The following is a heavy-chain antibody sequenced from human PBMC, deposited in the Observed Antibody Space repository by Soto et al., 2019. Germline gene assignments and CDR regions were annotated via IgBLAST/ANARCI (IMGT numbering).Heavy chain of an antibody. J-gene: IGHJ6*02. CDR1: GFTFSAYS. D-gene: IGHD6-19*01. CDR3: ARSPPYSSNMDV. CDR2: ISYDGSRE. Sequence: QEQLVGSGGGVVQPGRSLTLSCAASGFTFSAYSMHFVRQAPGKGLEWVALISYDGSRESYADSVKGRFTISRDSPSNTVSLQMNSLRVEDTAVYYCARSPPYSSNMDVWGQGTTVTVSS. V-gene: IGHV3-30*04.